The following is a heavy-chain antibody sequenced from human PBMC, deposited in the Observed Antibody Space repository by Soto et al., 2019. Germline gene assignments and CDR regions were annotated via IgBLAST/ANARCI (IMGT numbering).Heavy chain of an antibody. J-gene: IGHJ4*02. CDR1: GFTFSNAW. CDR3: AKRGTYYFDY. CDR2: IKSKTDGGGT. V-gene: IGHV3-15*07. Sequence: GGSLRLSCAASGFTFSNAWINWVRQAPGKGLEWVGRIKSKTDGGGTFYSDSVKGRFTISRDNSKNTLYLQINSLRAEDTAVYYCAKRGTYYFDYWGQGALVTVSS. D-gene: IGHD2-15*01.